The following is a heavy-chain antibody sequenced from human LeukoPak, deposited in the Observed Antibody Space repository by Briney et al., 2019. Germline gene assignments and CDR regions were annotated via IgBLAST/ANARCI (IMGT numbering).Heavy chain of an antibody. J-gene: IGHJ4*02. CDR3: AKERVGSCSGSRCWYFEY. D-gene: IGHD2-15*01. Sequence: SETLSLTCTVSGDSISSYYWSWIRQAAGKGLEWIGRMYSSGSTNYNPSLESRVIMSIDTSKSQVSLTLSSVTAADTAVYYCAKERVGSCSGSRCWYFEYWGQGSLVIVSS. CDR2: MYSSGST. CDR1: GDSISSYY. V-gene: IGHV4-4*07.